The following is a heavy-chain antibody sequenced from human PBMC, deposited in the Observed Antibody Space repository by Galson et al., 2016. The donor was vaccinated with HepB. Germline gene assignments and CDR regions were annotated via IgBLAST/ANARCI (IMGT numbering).Heavy chain of an antibody. V-gene: IGHV4-34*01. D-gene: IGHD4-17*01. Sequence: EPLSLTCAVYGASLSEYYWTWIRQSPGKGLEWIGEINERGSTNFNPSLKSRVIIWFDMAKTQVSLNLTSVTAADTAGYFCARGRGSPARLRAFNFWVQGTVVTVSA. CDR1: GASLSEYY. J-gene: IGHJ3*01. CDR2: INERGST. CDR3: ARGRGSPARLRAFNF.